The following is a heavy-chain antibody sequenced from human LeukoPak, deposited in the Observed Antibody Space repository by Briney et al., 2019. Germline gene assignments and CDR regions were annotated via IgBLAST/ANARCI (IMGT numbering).Heavy chain of an antibody. Sequence: SETLSLTCVVSGGSLSTHHWSWIRQSPGRGLEWIGYISDSGSTNYNPSLKSRVTISVDTSKNQFSLMLSSVTAADTAVYYCARDQEGFDYWGQGTVVTVSS. CDR1: GGSLSTHH. CDR3: ARDQEGFDY. J-gene: IGHJ4*02. CDR2: ISDSGST. V-gene: IGHV4-59*11.